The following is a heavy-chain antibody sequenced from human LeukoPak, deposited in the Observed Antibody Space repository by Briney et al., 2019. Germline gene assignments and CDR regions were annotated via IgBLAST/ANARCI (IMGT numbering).Heavy chain of an antibody. CDR1: GFTFSSCG. CDR3: VKEQGSGSYRTADY. Sequence: GRSLRVSCAASGFTFSSCGMHWVRQAPGKGLEWVAVITYDGDTRYFEYSVKGRFTISRDTSKSTLYLQMNSLGAEDTAVYYCVKEQGSGSYRTADYWGQGTLVTVSS. D-gene: IGHD3-10*01. V-gene: IGHV3-30*18. J-gene: IGHJ4*02. CDR2: ITYDGDTR.